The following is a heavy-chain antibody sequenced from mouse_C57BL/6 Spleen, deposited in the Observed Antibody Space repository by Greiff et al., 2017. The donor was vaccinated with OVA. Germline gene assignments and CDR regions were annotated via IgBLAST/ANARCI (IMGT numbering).Heavy chain of an antibody. D-gene: IGHD2-3*01. CDR1: GFTFSDYG. CDR2: ISSGSSTI. J-gene: IGHJ4*01. CDR3: AKAGYYEGAMDY. Sequence: EVHLVESGGGLVKPGGSLKLSCAASGFTFSDYGMHWVRQAPEKGLEWVAYISSGSSTIYYADTVKGRFTISRDSAKNTLFLQMTSLRSEDTAMYYCAKAGYYEGAMDYWGQGTSVTVSS. V-gene: IGHV5-17*01.